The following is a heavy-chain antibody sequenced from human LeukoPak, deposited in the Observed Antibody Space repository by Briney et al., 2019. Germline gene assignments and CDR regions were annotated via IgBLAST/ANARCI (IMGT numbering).Heavy chain of an antibody. J-gene: IGHJ4*02. Sequence: GGSLRLSCAASGITFSSYSMSWVRQAPGKGLEWVSSISFSGTTTYYADSVKGRFTVSRDNSKNTLYLQMDGLRAEDTAVYFCAKDPEVLRWSFDYWGQGTLVTVSS. CDR2: ISFSGTTT. CDR3: AKDPEVLRWSFDY. V-gene: IGHV3-23*01. D-gene: IGHD4-23*01. CDR1: GITFSSYS.